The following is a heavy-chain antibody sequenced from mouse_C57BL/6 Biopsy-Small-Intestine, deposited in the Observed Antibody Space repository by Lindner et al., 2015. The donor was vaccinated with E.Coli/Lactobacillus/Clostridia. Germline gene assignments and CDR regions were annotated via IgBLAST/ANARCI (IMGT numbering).Heavy chain of an antibody. CDR3: AIRVRVRYYGMDV. CDR1: GGTFSSHA. Sequence: SVKVSCKASGGTFSSHAISWVRQAPGQGLEWMGGIIPNFGTADYAQKFQGRVTITADESTSTAYMELSSLKPEDTAVYYCAIRVRVRYYGMDVWGQGTTVTVSS. D-gene: IGHD1-1*01. CDR2: IIPNFGTA. V-gene: IGHV1-81*01. J-gene: IGHJ1*01.